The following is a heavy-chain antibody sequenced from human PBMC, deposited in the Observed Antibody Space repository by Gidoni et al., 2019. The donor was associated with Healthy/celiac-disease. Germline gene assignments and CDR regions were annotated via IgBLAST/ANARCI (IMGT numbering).Heavy chain of an antibody. D-gene: IGHD3-9*01. Sequence: QVQLVQSGAEVKKPGASVKVSCKASGYTFTSYYMHWGRQAPGQGLEGMGIINPMGVCTSYAKKFQGRVTMTRDTSTSTVYMELSSLRSEDTAVYYCAREAALRYFDWTYYYYYGIDVWGQGTTVTVSS. CDR3: AREAALRYFDWTYYYYYGIDV. CDR1: GYTFTSYY. V-gene: IGHV1-46*01. J-gene: IGHJ6*02. CDR2: INPMGVCT.